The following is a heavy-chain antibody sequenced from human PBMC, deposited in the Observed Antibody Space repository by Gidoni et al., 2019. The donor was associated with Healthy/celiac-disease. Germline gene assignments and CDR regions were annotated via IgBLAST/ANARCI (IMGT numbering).Heavy chain of an antibody. Sequence: EVQLVESGGGLVKPGGSLRLSCAASGFTFSNAWMRWVRQAPGKGLEWFGRIKSKTDGGTTDYAAPVKGRFTISRDDSKNTLYLQMNSLKTEDTAVYYCTTASDGYSRWIYYYGMDVWGQGTTVTVSS. CDR1: GFTFSNAW. D-gene: IGHD2-21*01. CDR3: TTASDGYSRWIYYYGMDV. J-gene: IGHJ6*02. V-gene: IGHV3-15*01. CDR2: IKSKTDGGTT.